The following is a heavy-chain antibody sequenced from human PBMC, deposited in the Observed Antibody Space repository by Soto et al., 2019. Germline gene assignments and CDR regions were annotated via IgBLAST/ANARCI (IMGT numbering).Heavy chain of an antibody. J-gene: IGHJ6*02. CDR2: IYGGGTT. Sequence: GGSLRLSCAASGFTVSGNYMNWVRQAPGKGLEWVSVIYGGGTTYYADSVKGRFTISRDNSKNTLYLQMNSLRAADTAVYYCARRSGYYYGMDVWGQGTTVTVSS. D-gene: IGHD1-26*01. V-gene: IGHV3-53*01. CDR3: ARRSGYYYGMDV. CDR1: GFTVSGNY.